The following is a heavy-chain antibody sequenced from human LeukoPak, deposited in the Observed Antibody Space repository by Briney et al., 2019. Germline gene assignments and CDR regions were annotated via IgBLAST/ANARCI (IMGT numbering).Heavy chain of an antibody. J-gene: IGHJ3*02. Sequence: SETLSLTCAVYGGSFSGYYWSWIRQPPGKGLGWIGEINHSGSTNYNPSLKSRVTISVDTSKNQFSLKLSSVTAADTAVYYCARSYGDYVWFFAFDIWGQGTMVTVSS. V-gene: IGHV4-34*01. CDR2: INHSGST. CDR3: ARSYGDYVWFFAFDI. D-gene: IGHD4-17*01. CDR1: GGSFSGYY.